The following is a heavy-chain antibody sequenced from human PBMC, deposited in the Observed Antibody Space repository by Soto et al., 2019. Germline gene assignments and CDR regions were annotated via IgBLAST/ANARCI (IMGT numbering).Heavy chain of an antibody. D-gene: IGHD3-22*01. Sequence: SETLSLTCAVSGGSISSGGYSWSWIRQPPGKGLEWIGYIYHSGSTYYNPSLKSRVTISVDRSKNQFSLKLSSVTATDTAVYYCARGGVDYYDSSGYYFSPYYFDYWGQGTLVTVSS. CDR1: GGSISSGGYS. CDR2: IYHSGST. CDR3: ARGGVDYYDSSGYYFSPYYFDY. V-gene: IGHV4-30-2*01. J-gene: IGHJ4*02.